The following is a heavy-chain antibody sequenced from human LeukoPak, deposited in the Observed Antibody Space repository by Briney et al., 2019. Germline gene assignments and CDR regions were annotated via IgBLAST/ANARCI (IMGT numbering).Heavy chain of an antibody. CDR3: AKDQSRGYSGYDFDY. J-gene: IGHJ4*02. V-gene: IGHV3-9*01. CDR1: GFTFDDYA. D-gene: IGHD5-12*01. CDR2: ISWNSGSI. Sequence: PGGSLRLSCAASGFTFDDYAMHWVRQAPGKGLEWVSGISWNSGSIGYADSVKGRFTISRDNAKNSLYLQMNGLRAEDTALYYCAKDQSRGYSGYDFDYWGQGTLVTVSS.